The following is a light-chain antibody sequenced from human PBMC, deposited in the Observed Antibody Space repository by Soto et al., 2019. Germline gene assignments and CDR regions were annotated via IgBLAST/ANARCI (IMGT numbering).Light chain of an antibody. CDR1: SSNIGAGYD. CDR3: QSXXSSLNSWV. Sequence: QSVLTQPPSMSGAPGQRVTISCTGSSSNIGAGYDVHWYQHLPGTAPKLLIYGNTNRPSGVPDRFSGSKSGTSASLAITGXQXXXXXXXXCQSXXSSLNSWVFGGGTKLTVL. V-gene: IGLV1-40*01. CDR2: GNT. J-gene: IGLJ3*02.